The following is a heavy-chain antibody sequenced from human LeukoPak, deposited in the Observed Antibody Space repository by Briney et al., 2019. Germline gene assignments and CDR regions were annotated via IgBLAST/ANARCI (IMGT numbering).Heavy chain of an antibody. J-gene: IGHJ4*02. D-gene: IGHD4-17*01. Sequence: GESLKISCKGSGYSFTSYWIGWVRQMPGKGLEWMGIIYPGDSDTRYSPSFQGQVTTSADKSISTAYLQWSSLKASDTAMYYCARLLGGMDGDYEYYFDYWGQGTLVTVSS. CDR2: IYPGDSDT. V-gene: IGHV5-51*01. CDR3: ARLLGGMDGDYEYYFDY. CDR1: GYSFTSYW.